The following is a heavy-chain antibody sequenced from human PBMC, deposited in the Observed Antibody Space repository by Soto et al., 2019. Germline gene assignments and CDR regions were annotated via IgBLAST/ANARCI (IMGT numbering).Heavy chain of an antibody. D-gene: IGHD2-2*01. CDR3: ARVPER. CDR1: GGPISSGGYS. Sequence: PSETLSLTCAVSGGPISSGGYSWSWIRQPPGKGLEWIGYIYHSGSTYYNPSLKSRVTISVDRSKNQFSLKLSSVTAADTAVYYCARVPERWGQGTLVTVSS. V-gene: IGHV4-30-2*01. CDR2: IYHSGST. J-gene: IGHJ1*01.